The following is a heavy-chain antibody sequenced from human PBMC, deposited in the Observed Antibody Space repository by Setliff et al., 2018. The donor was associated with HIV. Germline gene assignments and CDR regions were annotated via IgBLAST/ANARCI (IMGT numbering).Heavy chain of an antibody. CDR2: IYNRGYT. Sequence: PSETLSLTCTVSGGSITSDGYYWNWIRQRPGKGLEWIGYIYNRGYTYYNPSLKSRVTTSIDTSQNQFSLRLSSVTVADTAVYYCAGMFFYGSGSKSDFDYWGQGTQVTVSS. V-gene: IGHV4-31*03. CDR3: AGMFFYGSGSKSDFDY. D-gene: IGHD3-10*01. J-gene: IGHJ4*02. CDR1: GGSITSDGYY.